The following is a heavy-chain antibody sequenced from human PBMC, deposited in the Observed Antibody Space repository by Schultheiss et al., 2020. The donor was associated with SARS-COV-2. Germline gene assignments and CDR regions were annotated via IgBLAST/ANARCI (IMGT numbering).Heavy chain of an antibody. CDR3: ARIPGVYDFWSGYFV. CDR2: ISSSSSYT. V-gene: IGHV3-11*06. Sequence: GGSLRLSCAASGFTFSDYYMSWIRQAPGKGLEWVSYISSSSSYTNYADSVKGRFTISRDNAKNSLYLQMNSLRAEDTAVYYCARIPGVYDFWSGYFVWGQGTLVTVSS. J-gene: IGHJ4*02. CDR1: GFTFSDYY. D-gene: IGHD3-3*01.